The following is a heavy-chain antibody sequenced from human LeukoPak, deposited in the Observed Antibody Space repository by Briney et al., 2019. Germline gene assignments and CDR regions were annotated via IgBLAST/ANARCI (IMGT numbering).Heavy chain of an antibody. CDR2: IYYTGRT. D-gene: IGHD1-1*01. CDR1: GASISNYY. J-gene: IGHJ5*02. CDR3: AQSLGSGNWIGNWFDP. Sequence: SETLSLTCTVSGASISNYYWSWIRQPPGKGLEWIGHIYYTGRTYYNPSLESRLTISVDTSKNQFSLKLTSVTAADTAIYYCAQSLGSGNWIGNWFDPWGQGTLVTVSS. V-gene: IGHV4-59*04.